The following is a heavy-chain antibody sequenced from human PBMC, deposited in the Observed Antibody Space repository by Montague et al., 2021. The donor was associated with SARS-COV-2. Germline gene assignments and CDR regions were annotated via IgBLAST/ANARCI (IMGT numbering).Heavy chain of an antibody. V-gene: IGHV4-31*03. CDR1: GGSISSGGYY. CDR2: IYYSGST. J-gene: IGHJ4*02. Sequence: TLSLTCTVSGGSISSGGYYWSWIRQHPGKGLEWIGYIYYSGSTYYNPSLKSRVTISGDTSKNQFSLKLSSVTAADTAVYYCACYGDSSGWLKLRGSGTFDYWGQGTLVTVSS. CDR3: ACYGDSSGWLKLRGSGTFDY. D-gene: IGHD6-19*01.